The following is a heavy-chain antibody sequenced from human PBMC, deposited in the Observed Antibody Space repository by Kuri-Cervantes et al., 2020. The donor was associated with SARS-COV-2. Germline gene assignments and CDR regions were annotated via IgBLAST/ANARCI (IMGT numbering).Heavy chain of an antibody. J-gene: IGHJ6*03. CDR2: IYYSGST. Sequence: GSLRLSCTVSGGSIGSYYWGWIRQPPGKGLEWIGSIYYSGSTYYNPSLKSRVTISVDTSKNQFSLKLSSVTAADTAVYYCARGGWGPNYYYYYMDVWGKGTTVTVSS. CDR1: GGSIGSYY. D-gene: IGHD6-19*01. V-gene: IGHV4-39*01. CDR3: ARGGWGPNYYYYYMDV.